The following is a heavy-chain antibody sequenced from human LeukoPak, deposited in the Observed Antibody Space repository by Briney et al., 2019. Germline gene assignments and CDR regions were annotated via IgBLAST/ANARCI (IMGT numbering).Heavy chain of an antibody. D-gene: IGHD2-15*01. Sequence: GGSPRLSCVGSGFTFSDAWMSWVRQAPGKGLEWVGRIKSKSDGGTIDYAAPVKGRFTISRDDSRNTLYLQMNSLKTEDTAVYYCTTRRQDGWWGQGTLVTVS. CDR3: TTRRQDGW. CDR1: GFTFSDAW. CDR2: IKSKSDGGTI. J-gene: IGHJ4*02. V-gene: IGHV3-15*01.